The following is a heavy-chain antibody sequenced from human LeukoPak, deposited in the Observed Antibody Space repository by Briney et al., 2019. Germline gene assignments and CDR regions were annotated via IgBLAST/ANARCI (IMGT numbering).Heavy chain of an antibody. CDR3: AGAPNRHYFDY. CDR1: SGSITSYY. V-gene: IGHV4-59*01. Sequence: SETLSLTRTVSSGSITSYYWSWIRQPPGKGLEYIGHIHYTGSTDYNPSLKSRVTMSVDTSKNQFSLRLISVTGSDTAVYFCAGAPNRHYFDYWGQGILVAVSS. J-gene: IGHJ4*02. CDR2: IHYTGST.